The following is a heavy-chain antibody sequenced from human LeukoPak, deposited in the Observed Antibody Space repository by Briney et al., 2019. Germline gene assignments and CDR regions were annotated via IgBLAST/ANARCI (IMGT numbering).Heavy chain of an antibody. CDR1: GFTFSNYW. D-gene: IGHD4-23*01. CDR3: AGDYGGILGGP. V-gene: IGHV3-7*01. Sequence: GGSLRLSCAASGFTFSNYWVTWVRQAPGKGLEWVANIKQDGSEKYYVDSVKGRFTISRDNAKNSLYLQMNSLRAEDTAVYYCAGDYGGILGGPWGQGTLVTVSS. CDR2: IKQDGSEK. J-gene: IGHJ5*02.